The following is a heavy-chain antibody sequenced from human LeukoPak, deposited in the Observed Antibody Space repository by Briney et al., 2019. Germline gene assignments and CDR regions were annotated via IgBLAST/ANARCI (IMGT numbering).Heavy chain of an antibody. CDR2: ISGSGGST. V-gene: IGHV3-23*01. CDR3: AKAWYSSGWKTFDY. D-gene: IGHD6-19*01. CDR1: GFTFSSYG. Sequence: PGGSLRLSCAASGFTFSSYGMSWVRQAPGKGLEWVSAISGSGGSTYYADSVKGRFTISRDNSKNTLYLQMNSLRAEDTAVYYCAKAWYSSGWKTFDYWGQGTLVTVSS. J-gene: IGHJ4*02.